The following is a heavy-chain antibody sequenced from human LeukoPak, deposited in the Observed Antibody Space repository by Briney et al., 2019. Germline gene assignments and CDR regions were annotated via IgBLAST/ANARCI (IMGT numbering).Heavy chain of an antibody. V-gene: IGHV1-2*06. J-gene: IGHJ4*02. Sequence: ASVKVSCKASGYTFTGYYMHWGRQAPGQGLEWMGRINPNSGGTNYAQKFQGRVTMTRDTSISTAYMELSRLRSDDTAVYYCARGSYYYGSGSPPGYWGQGTLVTVSS. CDR2: INPNSGGT. CDR1: GYTFTGYY. CDR3: ARGSYYYGSGSPPGY. D-gene: IGHD3-10*01.